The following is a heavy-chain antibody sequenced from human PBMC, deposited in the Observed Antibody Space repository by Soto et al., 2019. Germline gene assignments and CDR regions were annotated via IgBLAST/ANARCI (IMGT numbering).Heavy chain of an antibody. CDR1: GFTVSSNY. J-gene: IGHJ3*02. V-gene: IGHV3-66*01. CDR3: ARSLGYCSGGSCRRYAFDI. Sequence: PGGSLRLSCAASGFTVSSNYMSWVRQAPGKGLEWVSVIYSGGSTYYADSVKGRFTISRDNSKNTLYLQMNSLRAEDTAVYYCARSLGYCSGGSCRRYAFDIWGQGTMVTVSS. D-gene: IGHD2-15*01. CDR2: IYSGGST.